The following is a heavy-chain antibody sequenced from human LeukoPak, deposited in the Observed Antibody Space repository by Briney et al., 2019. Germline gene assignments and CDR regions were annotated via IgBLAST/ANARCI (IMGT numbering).Heavy chain of an antibody. Sequence: GRSLRLSCAASGFTFSSYGMHWVRQAPGKGLEWVAVISYDGSNKYYADSVKGRFTISRDNSKNTPYLQMNSLRAEDTAVYYCAKDYSSGWLPQYYFDYWGQGTLVTVSS. D-gene: IGHD6-19*01. V-gene: IGHV3-30*18. CDR2: ISYDGSNK. J-gene: IGHJ4*02. CDR1: GFTFSSYG. CDR3: AKDYSSGWLPQYYFDY.